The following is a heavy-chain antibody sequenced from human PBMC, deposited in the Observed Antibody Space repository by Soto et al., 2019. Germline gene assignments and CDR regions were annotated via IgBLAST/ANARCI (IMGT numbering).Heavy chain of an antibody. CDR1: GFTFSSYA. D-gene: IGHD2-2*01. CDR3: AKGGYCSSTSCYVRDYYYYYMDV. CDR2: ISGSGGST. V-gene: IGHV3-23*01. J-gene: IGHJ6*03. Sequence: EVQLLESGGGLVQPGGSLRLSCAASGFTFSSYAMSWVRQAPGKGLEWVSAISGSGGSTYYADSVKVRFTISRDNSKNTLYLQMNSLRAEDTAVYYCAKGGYCSSTSCYVRDYYYYYMDVWGKGTTVTVSS.